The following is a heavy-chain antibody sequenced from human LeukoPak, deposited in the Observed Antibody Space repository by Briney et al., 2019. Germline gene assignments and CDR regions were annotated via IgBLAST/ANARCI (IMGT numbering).Heavy chain of an antibody. CDR2: ISYDGSNK. D-gene: IGHD6-13*01. CDR1: GFTFSSYA. J-gene: IGHJ6*02. CDR3: ASTLQLARDYYYYGMDV. V-gene: IGHV3-30-3*01. Sequence: GGSLRLSCAASGFTFSSYAMHWVRQAPGKGLEWEAVISYDGSNKYYADSVKGRFTISRDNSKNTLYLQMNSLRAEDTAVYYCASTLQLARDYYYYGMDVWGQGTTVTVSS.